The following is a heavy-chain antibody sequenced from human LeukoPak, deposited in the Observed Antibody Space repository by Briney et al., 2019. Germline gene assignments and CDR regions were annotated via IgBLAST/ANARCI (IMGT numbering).Heavy chain of an antibody. Sequence: PSETLSLTCAVYGGSFSGYYWSWIRQPPGKGLEWIGEINHSGSTNCNPSLKSRVTISVDTSKNQFSLKLSSVTAADTAVYYCASKGGAAGTGVFDYWGQGTLVTVSS. V-gene: IGHV4-34*01. J-gene: IGHJ4*02. CDR2: INHSGST. CDR1: GGSFSGYY. CDR3: ASKGGAAGTGVFDY. D-gene: IGHD6-13*01.